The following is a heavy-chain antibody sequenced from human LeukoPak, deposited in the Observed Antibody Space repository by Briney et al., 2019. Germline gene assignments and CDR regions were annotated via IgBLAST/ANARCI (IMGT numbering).Heavy chain of an antibody. CDR2: IYYSGST. J-gene: IGHJ3*02. V-gene: IGHV4-30-4*01. CDR3: ARDEGLHAFDI. CDR1: GGSISSGDYY. Sequence: PSETLSLTCTVSGGSISSGDYYWSWIRQPPGKGLEWIGYIYYSGSTYYNPSLKSRVTISVDTSKNQFSLKLGSVTAADTAVYYCARDEGLHAFDIWGQGTMVTVSS.